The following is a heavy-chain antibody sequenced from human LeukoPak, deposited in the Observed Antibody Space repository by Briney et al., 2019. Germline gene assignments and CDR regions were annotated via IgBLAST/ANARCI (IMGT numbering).Heavy chain of an antibody. V-gene: IGHV3-23*01. CDR3: AKDLRIYCSSISCQSNFDY. CDR1: GFTFSSYE. J-gene: IGHJ4*02. Sequence: HPGGSLRLSCAASGFTFSSYEMNWVRQAPGKGLEWVSSISGSSGSTYYADSVKGRFTISRDNSKNTAYLQMNSLRAEDTAVYYCAKDLRIYCSSISCQSNFDYWGQGTLVTVSS. D-gene: IGHD2-2*01. CDR2: ISGSSGST.